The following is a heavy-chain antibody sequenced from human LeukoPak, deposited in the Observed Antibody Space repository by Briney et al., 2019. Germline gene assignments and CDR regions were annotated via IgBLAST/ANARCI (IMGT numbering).Heavy chain of an antibody. CDR2: IKQDGSEK. D-gene: IGHD3-22*01. CDR3: ASGYYYDSGGY. J-gene: IGHJ4*02. V-gene: IGHV3-7*05. Sequence: GGSLRLSCVVSGFTFSSNWMSWVRQAPGKGLEWVANIKQDGSEKYYVDSVKGRFTISRDNAKNSLYLQMNSLRAEDTAVYYCASGYYYDSGGYWGQGTLVTVSS. CDR1: GFTFSSNW.